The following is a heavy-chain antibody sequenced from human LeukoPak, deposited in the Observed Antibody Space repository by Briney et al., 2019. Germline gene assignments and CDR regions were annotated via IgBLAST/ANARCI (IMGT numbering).Heavy chain of an antibody. Sequence: SGGSLRLSCAASGMTFSSYAMSWVRQAPGKGLEWVSTISGSGASTYYADSVKGRFTISRDNSKNTLYLQMNSLRVEDTALYYCAKDGCSSSSCYPLTGWGQGTLVTVSS. CDR2: ISGSGAST. D-gene: IGHD2-2*01. V-gene: IGHV3-23*01. CDR1: GMTFSSYA. J-gene: IGHJ4*02. CDR3: AKDGCSSSSCYPLTG.